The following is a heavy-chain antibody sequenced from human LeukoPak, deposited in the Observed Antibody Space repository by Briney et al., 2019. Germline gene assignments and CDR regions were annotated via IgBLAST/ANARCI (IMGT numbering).Heavy chain of an antibody. CDR3: AKGFCSSTSCYPYYFDY. D-gene: IGHD2-2*01. V-gene: IGHV3-23*01. CDR2: ISGSGGSA. Sequence: GGSLRLSCAASRFTFRSYAMSWVRQAPGKGLDWVSAISGSGGSAYYADSVKGRFTISRDNSKNTLYLQMNSLRAEDTAVYYCAKGFCSSTSCYPYYFDYWGQGTLVTVSS. CDR1: RFTFRSYA. J-gene: IGHJ4*02.